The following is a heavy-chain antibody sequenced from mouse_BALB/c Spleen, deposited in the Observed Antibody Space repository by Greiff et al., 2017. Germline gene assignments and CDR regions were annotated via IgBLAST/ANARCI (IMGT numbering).Heavy chain of an antibody. J-gene: IGHJ2*01. V-gene: IGHV5-6-4*01. CDR1: GFTFSSYT. CDR2: ISSGGSYT. Sequence: EVMLVESGGGLVKPGGSLKLSCAASGFTFSSYTMSWVRQTPEKRLEWVATISSGGSYTYYPDSVKGRFTISRDNAKNTLYLQMSSLKSEDTAMYYCTRGNWAYWGQGTTLTVSS. CDR3: TRGNWAY. D-gene: IGHD4-1*01.